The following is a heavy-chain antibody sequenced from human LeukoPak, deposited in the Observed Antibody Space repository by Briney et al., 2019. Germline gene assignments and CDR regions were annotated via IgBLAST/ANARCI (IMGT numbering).Heavy chain of an antibody. D-gene: IGHD6-19*01. J-gene: IGHJ4*02. CDR1: GNTFTSYN. CDR2: MNPNSGNT. CDR3: GRVGGQQWLVYDY. V-gene: IGHV1-8*02. Sequence: ASVKVSCRASGNTFTSYNINWVRQATGQGLEWMGWMNPNSGNTGYAQKFQGRVTITRSTSISTAYMELSSLRSEDTAVYYCGRVGGQQWLVYDYWGQGTLVTVSS.